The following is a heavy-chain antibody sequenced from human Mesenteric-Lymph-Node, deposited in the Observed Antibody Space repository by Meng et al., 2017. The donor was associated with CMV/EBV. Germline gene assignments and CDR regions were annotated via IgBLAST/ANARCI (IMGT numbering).Heavy chain of an antibody. Sequence: GESLKISCGGPGFTFSSYNMNWVRQAPGKGLEWVSSISSSGTYIYYADSVKGRFTISRDNAKKSLYLQMTTLRAEDTAVYYCARALAATSAWFDPWGQGTLVTVSS. CDR3: ARALAATSAWFDP. J-gene: IGHJ5*02. CDR1: GFTFSSYN. D-gene: IGHD2-15*01. V-gene: IGHV3-21*01. CDR2: ISSSGTYI.